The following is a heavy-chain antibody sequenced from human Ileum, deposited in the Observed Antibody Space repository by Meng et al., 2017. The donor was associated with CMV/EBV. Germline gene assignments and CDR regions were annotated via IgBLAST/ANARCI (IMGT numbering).Heavy chain of an antibody. V-gene: IGHV3-30*02. D-gene: IGHD6-13*01. CDR2: IRFDGSNV. CDR3: AKDRSIITSYSRGNDF. CDR1: GFAFSTHV. Sequence: GESLKISCAASGFAFSTHVMHWVRQAPGKGLEWLAFIRFDGSNVYYADSVRGRFTISRDNSKNTLFLQMNSLTAEDTALYYCAKDRSIITSYSRGNDFWGQGTLVTVSS. J-gene: IGHJ4*02.